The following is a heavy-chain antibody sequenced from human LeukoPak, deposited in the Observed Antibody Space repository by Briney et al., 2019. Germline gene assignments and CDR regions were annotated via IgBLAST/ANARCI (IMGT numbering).Heavy chain of an antibody. CDR2: ISSSGSSI. V-gene: IGHV3-21*01. D-gene: IGHD3-16*02. J-gene: IGHJ4*01. CDR1: GFLFSNYN. CDR3: ARLST. Sequence: GSLRLSCAASGFLFSNYNMNWVRQAPGKGLEWFSSISSSGSSIYYADSVKGRFTISRDNDKTSLFLEMNRLRAEDTAVYYCARLSTWGQGTLVTVSS.